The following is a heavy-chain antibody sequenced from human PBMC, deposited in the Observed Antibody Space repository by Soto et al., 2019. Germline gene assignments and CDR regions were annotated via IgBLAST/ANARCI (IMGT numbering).Heavy chain of an antibody. D-gene: IGHD6-19*01. CDR2: TYYRSKWYN. CDR3: AREGIAVAGTPLLGYYRMDV. J-gene: IGHJ6*02. V-gene: IGHV6-1*01. CDR1: GDSVSSNSAA. Sequence: PSQTLSLTCAIFGDSVSSNSAAWNWIRQSPSRGLEWLGRTYYRSKWYNDYAVSVKSRITINPDTSKNQFSLQLNSVTPEDTAVYYCAREGIAVAGTPLLGYYRMDVWGQGTTVTVSS.